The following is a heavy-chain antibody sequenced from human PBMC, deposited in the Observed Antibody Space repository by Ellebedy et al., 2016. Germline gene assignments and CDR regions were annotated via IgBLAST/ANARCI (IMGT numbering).Heavy chain of an antibody. CDR2: IKSKTDGGTT. J-gene: IGHJ6*02. CDR1: GFTFSNAW. D-gene: IGHD3-10*01. Sequence: GESLKISXAASGFTFSNAWMSWVRQAPGKGLEWVGRIKSKTDGGTTDYAAPVKGRFTISRDDSKNTLYLQMNSLKTEDTAVYYCTTDAGGMDVWGQGTTVTVSS. V-gene: IGHV3-15*01. CDR3: TTDAGGMDV.